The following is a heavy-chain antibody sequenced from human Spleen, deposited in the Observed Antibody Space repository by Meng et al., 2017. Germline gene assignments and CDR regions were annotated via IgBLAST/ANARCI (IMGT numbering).Heavy chain of an antibody. CDR1: GITFSSYG. J-gene: IGHJ4*02. Sequence: GESVEAGGGLVQPGGSLTLYCAASGITFSSYGMHWVRQAPGKGLVWVSRINSDGSSTSYADSVKGRFTISRDNAKNTMYLQMNSLRAEDTAVYYCARVAGFWGQGTLVTVSS. CDR3: ARVAGF. V-gene: IGHV3-74*01. CDR2: INSDGSST.